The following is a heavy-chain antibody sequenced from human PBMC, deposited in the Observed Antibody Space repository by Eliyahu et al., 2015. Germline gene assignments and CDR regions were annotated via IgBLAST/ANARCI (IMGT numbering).Heavy chain of an antibody. Sequence: QVQLQESGPGLVKPSQTLSLTCTVSGGXIXXGXYXWTGXRQHPGKGLEWIGYIYYSGSTYYNPSLKSRVTISVDTSKNQFSLKLSSVTAADTAVYYCARASAVGYCSSTSCYKGWFDPWGQGTLVTVSS. CDR2: IYYSGST. CDR3: ARASAVGYCSSTSCYKGWFDP. V-gene: IGHV4-31*03. J-gene: IGHJ5*02. D-gene: IGHD2-2*02. CDR1: GGXIXXGXYX.